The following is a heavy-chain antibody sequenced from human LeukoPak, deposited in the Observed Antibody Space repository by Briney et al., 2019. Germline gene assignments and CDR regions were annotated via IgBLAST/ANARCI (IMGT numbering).Heavy chain of an antibody. CDR3: ARRPGSTTFDY. J-gene: IGHJ4*02. D-gene: IGHD2-2*01. CDR2: IYYSGST. Sequence: PSETLSLTCTVSGGSISTYSWTWIRQPPGKGLEWIGNIYYSGSTNYNPSLKSRVTISIDTSKNQFSLKVSSVTAADTAVYFCARRPGSTTFDYWGQGTLVTVSS. CDR1: GGSISTYS. V-gene: IGHV4-59*01.